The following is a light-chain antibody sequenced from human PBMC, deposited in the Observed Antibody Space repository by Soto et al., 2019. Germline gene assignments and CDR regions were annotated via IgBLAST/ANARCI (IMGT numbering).Light chain of an antibody. CDR2: SNN. CDR1: TSNIGSNA. Sequence: QSVLTQPPSASGTPGQRVTISCSGSTSNIGSNAVDWYQQHPGTAPKVLIYSNNQRPSGLPDRIFGSRSGTSASLAITGLQSEDEADYDCATWDDSLKGWVFGGGTKLTVL. V-gene: IGLV1-44*01. J-gene: IGLJ3*02. CDR3: ATWDDSLKGWV.